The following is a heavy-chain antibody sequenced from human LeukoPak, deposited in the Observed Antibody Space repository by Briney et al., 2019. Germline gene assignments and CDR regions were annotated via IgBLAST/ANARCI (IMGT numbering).Heavy chain of an antibody. J-gene: IGHJ6*03. V-gene: IGHV3-23*01. Sequence: QPGGSLRLSCAASGFTVSSNYMSWVRQAPGKGLEWVSAIGDSSDSPYYADSVKGRFTISRDNSRNTLYLQMNSLRVEDTAVYYCAKGRVTIFGVVNYGHGHYYYMDVWGKGTTVTVSS. D-gene: IGHD3-3*01. CDR1: GFTVSSNY. CDR2: IGDSSDSP. CDR3: AKGRVTIFGVVNYGHGHYYYMDV.